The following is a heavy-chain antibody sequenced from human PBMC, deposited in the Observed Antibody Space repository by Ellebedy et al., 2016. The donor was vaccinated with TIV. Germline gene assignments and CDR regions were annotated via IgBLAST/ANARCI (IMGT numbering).Heavy chain of an antibody. D-gene: IGHD3-16*01. V-gene: IGHV4-34*01. J-gene: IGHJ4*02. Sequence: MPSETLSLTCAVYGGSFDPSYWSRIRPPPGKGLEWIGEINHSGTTTYSPSLRSRATISLDTSKNELSLEVTSVTAADTAMYYCVWGSYYDYWGQGTLVSVSS. CDR3: VWGSYYDY. CDR1: GGSFDPSY. CDR2: INHSGTT.